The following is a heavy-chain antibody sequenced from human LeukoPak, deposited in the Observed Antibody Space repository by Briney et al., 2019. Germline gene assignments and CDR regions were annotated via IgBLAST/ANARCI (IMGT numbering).Heavy chain of an antibody. D-gene: IGHD6-13*01. Sequence: GGSLRLSCAASGFTFSSYSMNWVRQAPGKGLEWVSSISSSSSYIYYADSVKGRFTISRDNAKNSLYLQMNSLRAEDTAVYYCARDYSSSWYDLYCYYYYMDVWGKGTTVTDSS. CDR3: ARDYSSSWYDLYCYYYYMDV. J-gene: IGHJ6*03. CDR1: GFTFSSYS. CDR2: ISSSSSYI. V-gene: IGHV3-21*01.